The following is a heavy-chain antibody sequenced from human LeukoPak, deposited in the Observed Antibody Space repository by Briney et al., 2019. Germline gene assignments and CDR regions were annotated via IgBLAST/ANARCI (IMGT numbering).Heavy chain of an antibody. Sequence: GGSLRLSCAASGFTFSSYAMSWVRQAPGKGLEWVSAISGSGGSTYYADSVKGRFTISRDNSKNTLYLQMNSLRAEDTAVYYCAKDEVVVIILSEYFQHWGRGTLVTVSS. D-gene: IGHD3-3*01. CDR2: ISGSGGST. V-gene: IGHV3-23*01. CDR1: GFTFSSYA. J-gene: IGHJ1*01. CDR3: AKDEVVVIILSEYFQH.